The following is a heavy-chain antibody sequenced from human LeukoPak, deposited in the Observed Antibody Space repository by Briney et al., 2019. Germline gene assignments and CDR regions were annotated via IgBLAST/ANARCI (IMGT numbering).Heavy chain of an antibody. CDR2: IYPGDSDT. CDR3: ARHRYYDSSGPGYFDY. D-gene: IGHD3-22*01. Sequence: GESLKISCKGSGYSFTSYWIGWVRQMLGKGLEWMGIIYPGDSDTRYSPSFQGQVTISADKSISTAYLQWSSLKASDTAMYYCARHRYYDSSGPGYFDYWGQGTLVTVSS. V-gene: IGHV5-51*01. CDR1: GYSFTSYW. J-gene: IGHJ4*02.